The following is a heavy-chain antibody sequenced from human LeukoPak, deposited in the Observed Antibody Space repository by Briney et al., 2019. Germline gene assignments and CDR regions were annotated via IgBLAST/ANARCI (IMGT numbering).Heavy chain of an antibody. CDR3: ARRLTYYYGSGSYYTLDP. J-gene: IGHJ5*02. CDR1: GFTFSSHG. V-gene: IGHV3-48*04. Sequence: GGSLRLSCAASGFTFSSHGMSWVRQAPGKGLEWVSYISSSGSTIYYADSVKGRFTISRDNAKNSLYLQMNSLRAEDTAVYYCARRLTYYYGSGSYYTLDPWGQGTLVTVSS. D-gene: IGHD3-10*01. CDR2: ISSSGSTI.